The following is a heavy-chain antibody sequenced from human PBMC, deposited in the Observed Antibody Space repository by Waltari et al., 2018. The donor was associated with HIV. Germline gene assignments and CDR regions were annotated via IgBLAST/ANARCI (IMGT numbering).Heavy chain of an antibody. Sequence: QVQLVQPGADLKKPGVSVMVSCTPSGSAFGGTSFHWVRQAPGQGLQWMGWINSKSGGINYAQKFQGSLSLSRDTSISTVYMELTRLTSDDTAVYYCARSLYSGSSPIDHWGQGSLVSVSS. CDR2: INSKSGGI. CDR3: ARSLYSGSSPIDH. V-gene: IGHV1-2*02. CDR1: GSAFGGTS. D-gene: IGHD1-26*01. J-gene: IGHJ4*02.